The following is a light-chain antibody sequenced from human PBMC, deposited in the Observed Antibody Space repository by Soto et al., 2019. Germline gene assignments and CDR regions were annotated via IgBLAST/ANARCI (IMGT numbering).Light chain of an antibody. V-gene: IGLV2-14*01. Sequence: QSVLTQPASVSGSPGQSITISCTGTSSDVGGYNYVSWYQQHPGKAPKLMIYEVSNRPSGVSNRFSGSKSGNTASPTISGLQAEDEADYYCSSYTSSSCYVFGTGTKLTVL. J-gene: IGLJ1*01. CDR1: SSDVGGYNY. CDR3: SSYTSSSCYV. CDR2: EVS.